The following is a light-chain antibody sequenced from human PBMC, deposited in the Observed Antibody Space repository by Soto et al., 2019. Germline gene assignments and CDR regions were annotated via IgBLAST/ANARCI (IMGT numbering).Light chain of an antibody. V-gene: IGKV3-11*01. Sequence: EIVLTQSPATLSLSPGERATLSCRASQTISXYLAWYQQRPGQAPRLLIYDASNRATDIPARFSGSGSGTDFTLTISSLEPEDFAVYYCQHRNNWPLTFGGGTKVEIK. CDR2: DAS. J-gene: IGKJ4*01. CDR1: QTISXY. CDR3: QHRNNWPLT.